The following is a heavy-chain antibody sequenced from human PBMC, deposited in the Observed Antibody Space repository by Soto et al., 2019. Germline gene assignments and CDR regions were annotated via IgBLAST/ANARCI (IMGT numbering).Heavy chain of an antibody. CDR3: ARDMLSVAGIMRVDSDEFDY. CDR2: IWYDGSNK. J-gene: IGHJ4*02. D-gene: IGHD6-19*01. V-gene: IGHV3-33*01. CDR1: GFTFSSYG. Sequence: GGSLRLSCAASGFTFSSYGMHWVRQAPGKGLEWVAVIWYDGSNKYYADSVKGRFTISRDNSKNTLYLQMNSLRAEDTAVYYCARDMLSVAGIMRVDSDEFDYWGQGTLVTVSS.